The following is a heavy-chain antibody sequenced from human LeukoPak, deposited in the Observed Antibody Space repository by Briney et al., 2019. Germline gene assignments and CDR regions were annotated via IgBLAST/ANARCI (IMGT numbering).Heavy chain of an antibody. V-gene: IGHV3-66*02. CDR2: IYSGGST. CDR1: GFTFGDYA. D-gene: IGHD6-13*01. Sequence: GGSLRLSCTASGFTFGDYAMSWVRQAPGKGLEWVSVIYSGGSTYYADSVKGRFTISRDNSKNTLYLQMNSLRAEDTAVYYCARGARYTTIWYSHDYWGQGTLVTVSS. CDR3: ARGARYTTIWYSHDY. J-gene: IGHJ4*02.